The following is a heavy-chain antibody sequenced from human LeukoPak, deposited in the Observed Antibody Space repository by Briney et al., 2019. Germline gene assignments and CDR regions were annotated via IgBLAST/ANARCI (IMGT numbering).Heavy chain of an antibody. CDR3: ARVGTGGATTVYYFDY. CDR2: IYSSGST. D-gene: IGHD1-26*01. Sequence: SETLSLTCTVSSGSISSSNYYWGWIRQPPGKGLEWIGSIYSSGSTFYTPSLTSRVTISLDTSKNQFSLRLTSVTAADTAVYYCARVGTGGATTVYYFDYWGQGTLVTVSS. CDR1: SGSISSSNYY. J-gene: IGHJ4*02. V-gene: IGHV4-39*07.